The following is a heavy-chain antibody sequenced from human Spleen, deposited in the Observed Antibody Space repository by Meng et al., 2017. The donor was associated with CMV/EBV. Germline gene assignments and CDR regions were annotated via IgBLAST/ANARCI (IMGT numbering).Heavy chain of an antibody. J-gene: IGHJ3*02. CDR3: ARTPSPLGVAPRPGAFDI. Sequence: SETLSLTCTVSGGSISTYYWSWIRQPPGKGLEWMGYIYYSGTTNYNPSLKSRVTISVDTSKNQFSLKLTSVTAADTAVYYCARTPSPLGVAPRPGAFDIWGQGTMVTVSS. V-gene: IGHV4-59*01. CDR2: IYYSGTT. CDR1: GGSISTYY. D-gene: IGHD6-6*01.